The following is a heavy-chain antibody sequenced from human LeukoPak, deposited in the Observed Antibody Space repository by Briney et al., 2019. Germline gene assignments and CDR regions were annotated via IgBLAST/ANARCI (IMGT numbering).Heavy chain of an antibody. J-gene: IGHJ4*02. D-gene: IGHD3-22*01. CDR2: IKQDGSEK. V-gene: IGHV3-7*01. CDR3: ARGAYYYED. CDR1: GFTLSTYW. Sequence: GGSLRLSCVASGFTLSTYWMHWVRQAPGKGLEWVANIKQDGSEKYYVDSVKGRFTISRGNAKNSLYLQMNSLRAEDTAVYYCARGAYYYEDWGQGTLVTVSS.